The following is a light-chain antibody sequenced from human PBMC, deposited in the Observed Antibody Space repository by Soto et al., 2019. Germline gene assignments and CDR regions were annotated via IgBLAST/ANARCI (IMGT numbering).Light chain of an antibody. J-gene: IGKJ2*01. V-gene: IGKV3-20*01. Sequence: DILLMQSPGTLSLSPGETATLSCRASQSVSSDFLAWYQQKPGQSPRLLIYGASLRVTGIPDRFSGSGSGTDFTLSISSLQPEDFAVYYYQFFVRSSYIFGQGTKLEIK. CDR2: GAS. CDR3: QFFVRSSYI. CDR1: QSVSSDF.